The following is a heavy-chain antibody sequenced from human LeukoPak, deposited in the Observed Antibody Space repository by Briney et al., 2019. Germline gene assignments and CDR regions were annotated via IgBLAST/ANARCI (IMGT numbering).Heavy chain of an antibody. CDR2: INPNSGGT. D-gene: IGHD1-26*01. J-gene: IGHJ3*02. CDR1: GYTFTGYY. CDR3: ARDQEWELLPTSDASTDAFDI. Sequence: ASVKVSCKASGYTFTGYYMHWVRQAPGQGLEWVGWINPNSGGTNYAQKFQGRVTMTRDTSISTAYMELSRLRSDDTAVYYCARDQEWELLPTSDASTDAFDIWGQGTMVTVSS. V-gene: IGHV1-2*02.